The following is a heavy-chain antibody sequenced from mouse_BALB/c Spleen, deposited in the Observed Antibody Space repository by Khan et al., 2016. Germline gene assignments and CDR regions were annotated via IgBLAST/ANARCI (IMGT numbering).Heavy chain of an antibody. CDR2: ISSGSSTI. V-gene: IGHV5-17*02. D-gene: IGHD2-14*01. Sequence: EVELVESGGGLVQPGGSRKLSCAASGFTFSSFGMHWVRQAPEKGLEWVAYISSGSSTIYYADTVKGRFTISRDNHKNTLFLQMTSLRSEYTAMYYCARYYRYDYAMDYWGQGTSVTVSS. CDR3: ARYYRYDYAMDY. CDR1: GFTFSSFG. J-gene: IGHJ4*01.